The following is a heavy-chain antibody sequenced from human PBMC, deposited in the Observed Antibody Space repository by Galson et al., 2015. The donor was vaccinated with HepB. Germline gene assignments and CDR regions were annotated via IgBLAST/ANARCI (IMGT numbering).Heavy chain of an antibody. CDR3: ARTKSSFDY. Sequence: SLRLSCAASGFTFSSYGMHWVRQAPGKGLEWVAVISYDGSNKYYADSVKGRFTISRDNSKNTLYLQMNSLRAEDTAVYYCARTKSSFDYWGQGTLVTVSS. CDR1: GFTFSSYG. V-gene: IGHV3-30*03. J-gene: IGHJ4*02. CDR2: ISYDGSNK.